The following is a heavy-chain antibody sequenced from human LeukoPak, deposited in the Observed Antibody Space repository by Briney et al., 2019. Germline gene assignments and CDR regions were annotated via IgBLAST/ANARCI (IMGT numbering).Heavy chain of an antibody. CDR3: GRLDCQGAFDI. CDR1: GYSSASYW. CDR2: IYPGDSDT. D-gene: IGHD2-21*02. V-gene: IGHV5-51*01. Sequence: GESLKISCQGSGYSSASYWIGWLRQMPGKGLEWMGIIYPGDSDTRYSPSFQGQVTISADKSISTAYLQWSSLKASDTASHYCGRLDCQGAFDIWGQGTMVTVSS. J-gene: IGHJ3*02.